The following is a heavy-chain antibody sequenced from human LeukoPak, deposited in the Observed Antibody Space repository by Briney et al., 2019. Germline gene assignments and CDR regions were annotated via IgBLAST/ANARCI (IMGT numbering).Heavy chain of an antibody. J-gene: IGHJ3*02. D-gene: IGHD3-22*01. CDR3: AKDQLPWYYYDSSGYRADAFDI. CDR2: ISGSGGST. V-gene: IGHV3-23*01. CDR1: GFTFSSYG. Sequence: GGSLRLSCAASGFTFSSYGMSWVRQAPGKGLEWVSAISGSGGSTYYADSVKGRFTISRDNSKNTLYLQMNSLRAEDTAVYYCAKDQLPWYYYDSSGYRADAFDIWGQGTMVTVSS.